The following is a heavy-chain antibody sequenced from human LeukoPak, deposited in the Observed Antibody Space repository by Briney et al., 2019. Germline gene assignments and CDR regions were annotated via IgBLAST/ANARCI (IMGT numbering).Heavy chain of an antibody. CDR1: GFTFSSYS. J-gene: IGHJ4*02. Sequence: PGGSLRLSCTASGFTFSSYSMTWVRQAPGKGLEWVSGISGSSGNIYYAGFVKGRFTISRDDSKNTLYLQMNSLRAEDTALYYCAKVGDSLTTMDYWGQGTLVTVSS. CDR3: AKVGDSLTTMDY. V-gene: IGHV3-23*01. CDR2: ISGSSGNI. D-gene: IGHD4-11*01.